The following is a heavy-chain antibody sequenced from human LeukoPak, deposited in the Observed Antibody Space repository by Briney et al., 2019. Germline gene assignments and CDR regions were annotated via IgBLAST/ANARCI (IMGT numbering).Heavy chain of an antibody. CDR1: GFTFSNYG. CDR2: IRYDGNNK. CDR3: AKEIPYHYYGSGRGGEIAFDI. D-gene: IGHD3-10*01. J-gene: IGHJ3*02. Sequence: TGGSLRLSCGASGFTFSNYGMLWVRQAPGKGLDWVAFIRYDGNNKLYADSVKGRFTISRDNSKNTLYLQMNSLRAEDTAVYYCAKEIPYHYYGSGRGGEIAFDIWGQGTMVTVSS. V-gene: IGHV3-30*02.